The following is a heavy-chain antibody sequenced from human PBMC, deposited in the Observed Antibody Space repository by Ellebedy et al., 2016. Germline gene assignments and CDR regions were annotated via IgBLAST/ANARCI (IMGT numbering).Heavy chain of an antibody. J-gene: IGHJ5*02. CDR2: IYYSGST. CDR3: AGAGFWFEP. V-gene: IGHV4-59*01. Sequence: GSLRLXCTVSGRSLSSYYWSWIRQPPGKGLEWIGSIYYSGSTNYNPSLKIRVTISVDTSKNQFSLKLSSVTAAYTAVYYCAGAGFWFEPWGQGTLVTVSS. CDR1: GRSLSSYY.